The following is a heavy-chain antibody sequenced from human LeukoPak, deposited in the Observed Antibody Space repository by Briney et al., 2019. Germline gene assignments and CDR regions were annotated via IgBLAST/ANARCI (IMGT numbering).Heavy chain of an antibody. D-gene: IGHD3-10*01. CDR3: VRDRFFAFDI. CDR2: ITTSSSAI. J-gene: IGHJ3*02. CDR1: GFTFSSYS. V-gene: IGHV3-48*02. Sequence: GGSLRLSCAASGFTFSSYSMNWVRQAPGKGLEWISYITTSSSAIYFADSVKGRFTISRDNAKNSLYLHMNILRNEDTAVYYCVRDRFFAFDIWGQGTTVTVSS.